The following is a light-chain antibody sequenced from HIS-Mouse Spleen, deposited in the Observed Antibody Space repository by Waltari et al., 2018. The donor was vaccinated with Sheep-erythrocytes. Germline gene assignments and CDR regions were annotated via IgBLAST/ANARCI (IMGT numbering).Light chain of an antibody. V-gene: IGLV2-11*01. J-gene: IGLJ1*01. Sequence: QSALTQPRSVSGPPGPSVTISCTGNSTVVAGYNYLSWYQQHPGKAPKLMIYDVSKRPSGVPDRFSGSKSGNTASLTISGLQAEDEADYYCCSYAGSYNHVFATGTKVTVL. CDR3: CSYAGSYNHV. CDR2: DVS. CDR1: STVVAGYNY.